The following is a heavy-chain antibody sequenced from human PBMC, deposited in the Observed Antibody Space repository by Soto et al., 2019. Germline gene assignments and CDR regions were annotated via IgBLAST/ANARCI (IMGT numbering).Heavy chain of an antibody. J-gene: IGHJ4*02. CDR2: ISWNSGSI. CDR1: GFTFDDYA. CDR3: AKDLSDDYGDYGPNFDY. D-gene: IGHD4-17*01. Sequence: EVQLVESGGGLVQPGRSLRLSCAASGFTFDDYAMHWVRQAPGKGLEWVSGISWNSGSIGYADSVKGRFTISRDNAKNSLYLQMNSLRAEDTAVYYCAKDLSDDYGDYGPNFDYWGQGTLVTVSS. V-gene: IGHV3-9*01.